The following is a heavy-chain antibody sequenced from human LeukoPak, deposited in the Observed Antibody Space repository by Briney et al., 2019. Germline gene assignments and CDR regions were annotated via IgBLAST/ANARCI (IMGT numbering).Heavy chain of an antibody. Sequence: PSETLSLTCAVSGYSISSGYYWGWIRQPPGKGLEWIGSIYHSGSTYYNPSLKSRVTISADTSKNQFSLKLTSVTAADTAVYYCARRMGYSSPDVWGKGTTVTVSS. J-gene: IGHJ6*04. CDR1: GYSISSGYY. V-gene: IGHV4-38-2*01. CDR2: IYHSGST. D-gene: IGHD6-19*01. CDR3: ARRMGYSSPDV.